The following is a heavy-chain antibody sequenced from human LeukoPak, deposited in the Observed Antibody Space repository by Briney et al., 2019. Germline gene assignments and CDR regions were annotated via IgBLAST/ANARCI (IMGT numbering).Heavy chain of an antibody. Sequence: PGGSLRLSCAASGFTFSSYSMHWVRQAPGKGLEFVSAISSNGGSTYYANSVKGRFTISRDNAKNSLYLQMSSLRAEDTAVYYCVREAYDDFWSGSWRYYYYMDVWGKGITVTVSS. V-gene: IGHV3-64*01. CDR1: GFTFSSYS. CDR2: ISSNGGST. CDR3: VREAYDDFWSGSWRYYYYMDV. D-gene: IGHD3-3*01. J-gene: IGHJ6*03.